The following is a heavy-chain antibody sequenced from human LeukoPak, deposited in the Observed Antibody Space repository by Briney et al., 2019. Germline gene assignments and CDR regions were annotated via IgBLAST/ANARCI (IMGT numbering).Heavy chain of an antibody. CDR1: GYHFANSW. D-gene: IGHD5-12*01. CDR3: ARRVYSGSSTNWFDP. V-gene: IGHV5-51*01. J-gene: IGHJ5*02. Sequence: GESLKISFVASGYHFANSWIAWVRQMPGKGLEWMGIIYPRDSDTTYSPSFKGQVTISADKSISTAYLQWSSLKASDTAMYYCARRVYSGSSTNWFDPWGQGTQVTVSS. CDR2: IYPRDSDT.